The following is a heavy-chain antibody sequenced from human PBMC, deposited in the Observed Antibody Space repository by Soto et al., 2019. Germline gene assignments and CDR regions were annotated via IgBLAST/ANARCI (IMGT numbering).Heavy chain of an antibody. CDR1: GYTFTSYY. Sequence: GASVKVSCKASGYTFTSYYIHWVRQAPVRGLEWMGIINPSCGSTSYAQKFQGRVTMTRDTSTSTVYMELSSLRPEDTAVYYCAXTRITMIVLVTXNGMXVWXXGTXXTV. D-gene: IGHD3-22*01. CDR3: AXTRITMIVLVTXNGMXV. V-gene: IGHV1-46*01. CDR2: INPSCGST. J-gene: IGHJ6*01.